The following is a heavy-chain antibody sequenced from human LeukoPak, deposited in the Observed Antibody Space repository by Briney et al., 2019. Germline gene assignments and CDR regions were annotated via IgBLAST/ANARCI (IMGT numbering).Heavy chain of an antibody. CDR3: ARAPDIVVVPAKFDP. V-gene: IGHV4-30-2*01. CDR2: IYHSGST. J-gene: IGHJ5*02. Sequence: SQTLSLTCTVSGGPISSGGYYWSWIRRPPGKGLEWIGYIYHSGSTYYNPSLRSRVTISVDRSKNQFSLKLSSVTAADTAVYSCARAPDIVVVPAKFDPWGQGTLVTVSS. CDR1: GGPISSGGYY. D-gene: IGHD2-2*01.